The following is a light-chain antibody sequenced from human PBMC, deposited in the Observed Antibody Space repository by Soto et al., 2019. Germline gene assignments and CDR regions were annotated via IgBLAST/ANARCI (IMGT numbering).Light chain of an antibody. CDR3: QTWGTGIVV. Sequence: QLVLTQSPSASASLGASVELTCTLSSGHISYAIAWHQQQPEKGPRYLMKLNSDGSHSKGDGIPDRFSGSSSGAERYLTISSLQSEDEADYYCQTWGTGIVVFGGGTKLTVL. CDR1: SGHISYA. V-gene: IGLV4-69*01. CDR2: LNSDGSH. J-gene: IGLJ2*01.